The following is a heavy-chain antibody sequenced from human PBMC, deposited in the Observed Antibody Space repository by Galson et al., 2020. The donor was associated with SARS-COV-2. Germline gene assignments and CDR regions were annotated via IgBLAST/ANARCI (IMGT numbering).Heavy chain of an antibody. CDR2: IYYSGST. V-gene: IGHV4-39*07. D-gene: IGHD1-20*01. CDR3: ARDEYNWNYFNY. J-gene: IGHJ4*02. Sequence: SETLSLTCTVSGGSISSSSYYWGWIRQPPGKGLEWIGSIYYSGSTYYNPSLKSRVTISVDTSKNQFSLKLSSVTAADTAVYYCARDEYNWNYFNYWGQGTLATVSS. CDR1: GGSISSSSYY.